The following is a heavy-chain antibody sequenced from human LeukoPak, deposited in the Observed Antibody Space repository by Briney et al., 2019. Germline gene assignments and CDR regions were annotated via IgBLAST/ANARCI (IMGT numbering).Heavy chain of an antibody. CDR3: ARGYYDSSGYYGFDY. V-gene: IGHV4-34*01. D-gene: IGHD3-22*01. Sequence: PSETLSLTCAVYGGSFSGYYWSWIRQPPGKGLEWIGEINHSGSTNYNPSLKSQVTISVDTSKNQSSLKLSSVTAADTAVYYCARGYYDSSGYYGFDYWGQGTLVTVSS. J-gene: IGHJ4*02. CDR1: GGSFSGYY. CDR2: INHSGST.